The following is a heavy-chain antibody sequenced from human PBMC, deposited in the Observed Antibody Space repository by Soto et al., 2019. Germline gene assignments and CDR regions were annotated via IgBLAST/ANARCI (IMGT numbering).Heavy chain of an antibody. V-gene: IGHV4-30-2*01. CDR2: IYHSGST. D-gene: IGHD2-2*02. CDR1: GGSISSGGYS. CDR3: ARVLRSTSFYTCIDY. Sequence: SETLSLTCAVSGGSISSGGYSWSWIRQPPGKGLEWIGYIYHSGSTYYNPSLKSRVTISVDRSKNQFSLKLSSVTAADTAVYYCARVLRSTSFYTCIDYWGQGTLVTVSS. J-gene: IGHJ4*02.